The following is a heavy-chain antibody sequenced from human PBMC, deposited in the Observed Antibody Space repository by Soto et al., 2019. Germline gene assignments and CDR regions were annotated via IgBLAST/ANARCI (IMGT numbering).Heavy chain of an antibody. V-gene: IGHV4-61*01. J-gene: IGHJ6*02. CDR3: ARLVRAAAAAYGMDV. D-gene: IGHD6-13*01. CDR2: IYYSGST. Sequence: QVQLQESGPGLVKPSETLSLTCTVSGGSVSSGSYYWSWIRQPPGKGLEWIGYIYYSGSTNYNPSLNSRVTISVDTSKNQFSLKLSSVTAADTTVYYCARLVRAAAAAYGMDVWGQGTTVTVSS. CDR1: GGSVSSGSYY.